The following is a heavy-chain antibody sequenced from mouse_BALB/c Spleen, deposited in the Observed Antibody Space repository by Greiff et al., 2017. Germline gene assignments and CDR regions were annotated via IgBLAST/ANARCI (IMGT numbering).Heavy chain of an antibody. Sequence: DVMLVESGGGLVKPGGSLKLSCAASGFTFSSYAMSWVRQTPEKRLEWVASISSGGSTYYPDSVKGRFTISRDNARNILYLQMSSLRSEDTAMYYCARRLLYYGSSPWYFDVWGAGTTVTVSS. CDR1: GFTFSSYA. J-gene: IGHJ1*01. D-gene: IGHD1-1*01. CDR2: ISSGGST. V-gene: IGHV5-6-5*01. CDR3: ARRLLYYGSSPWYFDV.